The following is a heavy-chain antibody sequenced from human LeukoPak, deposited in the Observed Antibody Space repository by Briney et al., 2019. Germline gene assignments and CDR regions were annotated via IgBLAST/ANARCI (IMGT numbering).Heavy chain of an antibody. Sequence: KSSETLSLTCTVSGGSISSYYWSWIRQPPGKGLEWIGYIYYSGSTNYNPSLKCRVTISVDTSKNQFSLKLSSVTAADTAVYYCARGAPATAMAFDYWGQGTLVTVSS. CDR1: GGSISSYY. CDR2: IYYSGST. J-gene: IGHJ4*02. D-gene: IGHD5-18*01. V-gene: IGHV4-59*01. CDR3: ARGAPATAMAFDY.